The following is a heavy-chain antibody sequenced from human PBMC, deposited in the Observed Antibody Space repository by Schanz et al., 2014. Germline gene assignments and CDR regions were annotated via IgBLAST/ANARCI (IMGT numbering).Heavy chain of an antibody. CDR1: GFTFSSYA. D-gene: IGHD3-10*01. CDR3: ARIGGSVFDN. CDR2: ISGSGGST. V-gene: IGHV3-23*04. Sequence: EVHLVESGGGLVQPGGSLRLSCAASGFTFSSYAMSWVRQAPGMGLEWVSAISGSGGSTYYADSVKGRFTISRDNSKNSLYLQMNSLRAEDTAVYYCARIGGSVFDNWAQGTLVTVSS. J-gene: IGHJ4*02.